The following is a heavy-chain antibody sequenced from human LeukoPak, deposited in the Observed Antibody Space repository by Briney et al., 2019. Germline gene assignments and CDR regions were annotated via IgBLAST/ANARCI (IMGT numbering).Heavy chain of an antibody. D-gene: IGHD1-26*01. V-gene: IGHV4-34*12. J-gene: IGHJ4*02. CDR3: ARELSGSSTWD. Sequence: PSETLSLTCAVYGGSFSGYYWSWIRQPPGQGLEWIGSIFYTGSTYYKPSLKSRLSISIDTFKNQFSLRLSSVTAADTAVYFCARELSGSSTWDWGQGTLVTVSS. CDR1: GGSFSGYY. CDR2: IFYTGST.